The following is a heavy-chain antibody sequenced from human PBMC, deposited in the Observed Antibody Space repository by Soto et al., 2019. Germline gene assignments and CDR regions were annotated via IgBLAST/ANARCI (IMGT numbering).Heavy chain of an antibody. D-gene: IGHD6-13*01. J-gene: IGHJ4*01. CDR2: LIPISASA. Sequence: QVQLVQSGAEVKKPGSSVKVSCRASGVTLSNYAISWVRQAPGQGLEWMGGLIPISASAKFAQKFQGRVTITADKSTRTAYMELSSLSSEDTAVYYCATVLLEAAPLNYWGHGTLVTVSS. CDR1: GVTLSNYA. CDR3: ATVLLEAAPLNY. V-gene: IGHV1-69*06.